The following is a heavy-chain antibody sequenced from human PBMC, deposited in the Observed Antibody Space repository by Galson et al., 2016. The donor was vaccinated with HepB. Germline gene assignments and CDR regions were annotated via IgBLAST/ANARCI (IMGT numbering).Heavy chain of an antibody. V-gene: IGHV3-33*01. CDR1: GFNFISYG. Sequence: SLRLSCAASGFNFISYGMRWVRQAPGKGLEWVAVTWFDGNYKDYAESVKGRITVSRDNTKNTLSLQLDSLRAEDTAVYHCARSREYFGSGSYLDYWGQGTLVIVSS. CDR2: TWFDGNYK. CDR3: ARSREYFGSGSYLDY. J-gene: IGHJ4*02. D-gene: IGHD3-10*01.